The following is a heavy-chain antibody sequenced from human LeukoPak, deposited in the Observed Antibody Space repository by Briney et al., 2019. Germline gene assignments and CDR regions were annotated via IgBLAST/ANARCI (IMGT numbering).Heavy chain of an antibody. CDR2: TYYRSKWYN. D-gene: IGHD3-22*01. Sequence: SQTLSLTCAISGDSVSSNSAAWNWIRQSPSRGLEWLGRTYYRSKWYNDYEVSVKSRITINPDTSKNQFSLPLNSVTPEDTTVYYCARASLNYYESSVYPSHFDYWGQGTLVTVPS. J-gene: IGHJ4*02. V-gene: IGHV6-1*01. CDR3: ARASLNYYESSVYPSHFDY. CDR1: GDSVSSNSAA.